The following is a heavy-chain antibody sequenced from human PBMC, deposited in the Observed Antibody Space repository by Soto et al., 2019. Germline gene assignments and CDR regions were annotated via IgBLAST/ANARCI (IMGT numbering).Heavy chain of an antibody. V-gene: IGHV3-66*01. CDR2: IFSGGKT. CDR1: GFTVSSNY. J-gene: IGHJ4*02. Sequence: EVQLVESRGGLVQPGGTLRLSCAASGFTVSSNYMSWVRQAPGKGLEWVSVIFSGGKTYHADSVKGRFTISRDNSKNTLYLQMTSLRAEDTAVYYCARDQLDYWGQGALVTVSS. CDR3: ARDQLDY.